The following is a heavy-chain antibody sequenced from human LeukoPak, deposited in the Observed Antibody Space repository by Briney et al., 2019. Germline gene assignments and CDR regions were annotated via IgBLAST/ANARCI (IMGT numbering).Heavy chain of an antibody. J-gene: IGHJ5*02. CDR1: GVSINSNSYY. V-gene: IGHV4-39*01. Sequence: KPSETPSLTCTVSGVSINSNSYYWGWIRQPPGKGLEWIGIINHSGSTYYKPSLKTPVTISVDTANNPFSLKLNSVTAADTAVYFCARHNIRGVSHWSDPWGQGTQVTVSS. CDR2: INHSGST. CDR3: ARHNIRGVSHWSDP. D-gene: IGHD3-10*01.